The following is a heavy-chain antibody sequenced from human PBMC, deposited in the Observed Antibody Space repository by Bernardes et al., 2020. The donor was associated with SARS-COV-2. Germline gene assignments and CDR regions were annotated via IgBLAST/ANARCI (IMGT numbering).Heavy chain of an antibody. Sequence: SYPTLVKPTQTLTLTCTFSGFSLSTSGMRVSWIRQPPGKALEWLARIDWDDDKFYSTSLKTRLTISKDTSKNQVVLTMTNMDPVDTATYYCARYYYYGMDVWGQGTTVTVSS. V-gene: IGHV2-70*04. CDR3: ARYYYYGMDV. CDR2: IDWDDDK. CDR1: GFSLSTSGMR. J-gene: IGHJ6*02.